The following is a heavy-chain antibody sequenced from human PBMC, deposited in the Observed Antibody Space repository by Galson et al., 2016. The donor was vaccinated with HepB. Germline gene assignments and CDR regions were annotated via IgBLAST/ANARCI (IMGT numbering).Heavy chain of an antibody. Sequence: PALVKPTQTLTLTCTFSGFSLSTQEVGVGWVRQPPGEALEWLALIYWSDDRRYSPSLKHRLHISKDTSNNRVVLTMANVDPMDTATYYCVRESRWLTLSDWGQGALVTVSS. CDR3: VRESRWLTLSD. CDR2: IYWSDDR. V-gene: IGHV2-5*01. J-gene: IGHJ4*02. CDR1: GFSLSTQEVG. D-gene: IGHD2-15*01.